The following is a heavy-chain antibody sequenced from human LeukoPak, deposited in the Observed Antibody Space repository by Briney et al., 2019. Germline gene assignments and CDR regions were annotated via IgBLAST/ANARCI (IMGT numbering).Heavy chain of an antibody. CDR3: AKDLTYGEYAGGDAFDI. Sequence: TGGSLRLSCAAAGFTFMTYGMNLVRQAPGKGLEWVSVISGSGSTYYADSVKGRFTISRDNSKNTLYLQMNSLRAEDKAVYYCAKDLTYGEYAGGDAFDIWGQGTMVTVSS. CDR2: ISGSGST. V-gene: IGHV3-23*01. J-gene: IGHJ3*02. D-gene: IGHD4-17*01. CDR1: GFTFMTYG.